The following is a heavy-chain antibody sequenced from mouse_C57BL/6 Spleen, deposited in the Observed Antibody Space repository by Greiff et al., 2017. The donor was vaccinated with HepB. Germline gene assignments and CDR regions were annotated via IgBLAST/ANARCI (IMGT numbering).Heavy chain of an antibody. J-gene: IGHJ1*03. V-gene: IGHV7-3*01. CDR2: IRNKANGYTT. Sequence: EVKLVESGGGLVQPGGSLSLSCAASGFTFTDYYMSWVRQPPGKALEWLGFIRNKANGYTTEYSASVKGRFTISRDNSQSILYLQMNALRAEDSATYYCARYKGILNYGYFEVWGTGTTVTVSS. CDR3: ARYKGILNYGYFEV. D-gene: IGHD1-3*01. CDR1: GFTFTDYY.